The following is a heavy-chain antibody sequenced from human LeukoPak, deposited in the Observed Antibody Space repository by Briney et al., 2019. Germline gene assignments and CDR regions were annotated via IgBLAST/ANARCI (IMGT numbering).Heavy chain of an antibody. J-gene: IGHJ4*02. CDR1: GYTFTSYG. CDR2: ISAYNGNT. Sequence: ASVKVSCKASGYTFTSYGISWVRQAPGQGLEWMGWISAYNGNTNYAQKLQGRVTMTTDTSTSTAYMELRSLRSDDTAVYYCARDIGLSGPVSRDDYWGQGTLVTVSS. CDR3: ARDIGLSGPVSRDDY. V-gene: IGHV1-18*01. D-gene: IGHD5-12*01.